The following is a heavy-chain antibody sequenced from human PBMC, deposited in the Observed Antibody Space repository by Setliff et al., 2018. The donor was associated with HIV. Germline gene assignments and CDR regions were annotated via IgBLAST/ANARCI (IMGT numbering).Heavy chain of an antibody. D-gene: IGHD5-12*01. CDR1: GFTFSSYA. J-gene: IGHJ4*02. V-gene: IGHV3-23*01. Sequence: PGGSLRLSCAASGFTFSSYAMSWVRQAPGKGLEWVSAISGSGSSTYYADSVKGRFTISRDNSKNTLYLQMNSLRAEDTAVYYCAKDPRAAVATICDYWGQGTLVTVSS. CDR3: AKDPRAAVATICDY. CDR2: ISGSGSST.